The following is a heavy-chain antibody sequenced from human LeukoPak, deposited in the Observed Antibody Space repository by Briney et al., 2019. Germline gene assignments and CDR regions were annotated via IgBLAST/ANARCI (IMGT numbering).Heavy chain of an antibody. CDR2: IYTSGST. V-gene: IGHV4-61*02. D-gene: IGHD2-8*01. J-gene: IGHJ4*02. CDR3: AREDTNGVCYTD. CDR1: GGSISSGSYY. Sequence: SETLSLTCTVSGGSISSGSYYWSWIRQPAGKGLEWIGRIYTSGSTNYNPSLKSRVTISVDTSKNQFSLKLSSVTAADTAVYYCAREDTNGVCYTDGGQGTLVTVSS.